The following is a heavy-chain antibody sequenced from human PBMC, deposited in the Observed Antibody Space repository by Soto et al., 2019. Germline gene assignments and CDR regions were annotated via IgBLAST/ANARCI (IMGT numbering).Heavy chain of an antibody. CDR3: AIESMAQILTGTWFDP. CDR2: INPSCGST. CDR1: GYTFTSYY. V-gene: IGHV1-46*03. Sequence: QVQLVQSGAEVKKPGASVKVSCKASGYTFTSYYMHWVRQAPGQGLEWMGIINPSCGSTSYAQKFQGRVTMTRDTSTSPVYMELSSLRSEDTAVYYCAIESMAQILTGTWFDPWGQGTLVTVSS. J-gene: IGHJ5*02. D-gene: IGHD3-9*01.